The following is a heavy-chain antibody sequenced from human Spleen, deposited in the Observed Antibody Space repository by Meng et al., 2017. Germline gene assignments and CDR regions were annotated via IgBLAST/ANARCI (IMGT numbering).Heavy chain of an antibody. CDR2: IIPIFGTA. Sequence: SVKVSCKASGGTFSSYGITWVRQAPGQGLEWMGGIIPIFGTANYAQKFQGRVTITTDESTSTAYMELSSLRSEDTAVYYCAGLHYGSGSYYSDYWGQGTLVTVSS. V-gene: IGHV1-69*05. D-gene: IGHD3-10*01. J-gene: IGHJ4*02. CDR1: GGTFSSYG. CDR3: AGLHYGSGSYYSDY.